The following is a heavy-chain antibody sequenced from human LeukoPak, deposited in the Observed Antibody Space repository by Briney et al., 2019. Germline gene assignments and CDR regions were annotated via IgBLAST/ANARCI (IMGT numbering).Heavy chain of an antibody. V-gene: IGHV4-59*01. CDR3: GKVDYTPSLKSRVTISIDTSKRQPSLKLNSVTAAGKARYYSARGNHRVLYQYYYMDV. D-gene: IGHD3-10*01. Sequence: SETLSLTCTVSSVSIATYFWTWVRQPPGKGLEWIGYISYSGNTDYKPSLKSRVTISIDTSKSQCSLKLNSVTAADTAVYYCGKVDYTPSLKSRVTISIDTSKRQPSLKLNSVTAAGKARYYSARGNHRVLYQYYYMDVWGRGTPVIVSS. J-gene: IGHJ6*03. CDR1: SVSIATYF. CDR2: ISYSGNT.